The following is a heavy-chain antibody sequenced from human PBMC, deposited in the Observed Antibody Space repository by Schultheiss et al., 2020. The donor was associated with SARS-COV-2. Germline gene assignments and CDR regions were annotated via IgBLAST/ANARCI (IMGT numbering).Heavy chain of an antibody. CDR1: GFTFSSYG. CDR2: ISYDGSNK. V-gene: IGHV3-30*03. D-gene: IGHD5-24*01. CDR3: AREEGEEMATIRGALDV. Sequence: GGSLRLSCAASGFTFSSYGMHWVRQAPGKGLEWVAVISYDGSNKYYADSVKGRFTISRDNSKNTLYLQMNSLRAEDTAVYYCAREEGEEMATIRGALDVWGQGTLVTVSS. J-gene: IGHJ4*02.